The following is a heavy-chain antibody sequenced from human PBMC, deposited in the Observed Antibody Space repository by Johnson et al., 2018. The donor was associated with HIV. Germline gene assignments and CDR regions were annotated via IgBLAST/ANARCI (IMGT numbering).Heavy chain of an antibody. J-gene: IGHJ3*02. D-gene: IGHD4-11*01. CDR3: ARIRTVEVHSLGIEEAFDI. V-gene: IGHV3-30*14. CDR1: GFTFSRYA. Sequence: QVQLVESGGGVVQPGRSLILSCAASGFTFSRYAMHWVRQAPGKGLEWVAVISYDGSNKYYADSVKCRFTISRDNSKNTLYLQMNSLRAEDTAVYYCARIRTVEVHSLGIEEAFDIWGQGTMVTVS. CDR2: ISYDGSNK.